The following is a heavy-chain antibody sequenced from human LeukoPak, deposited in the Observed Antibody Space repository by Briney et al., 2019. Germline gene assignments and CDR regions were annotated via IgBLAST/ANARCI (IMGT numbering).Heavy chain of an antibody. Sequence: PGGSLRLSCAASGFTFSSYAMSWVRQAPGKGLEWVSAISGSGGSTYYADSVKGRFTISRDNSKNTLYLQMNSLRAEDTAVYYCAKDPGSERRYCSGGSCYPGSCYYYGMDVWGQGTTVTVSS. CDR1: GFTFSSYA. D-gene: IGHD2-15*01. CDR2: ISGSGGST. CDR3: AKDPGSERRYCSGGSCYPGSCYYYGMDV. J-gene: IGHJ6*02. V-gene: IGHV3-23*01.